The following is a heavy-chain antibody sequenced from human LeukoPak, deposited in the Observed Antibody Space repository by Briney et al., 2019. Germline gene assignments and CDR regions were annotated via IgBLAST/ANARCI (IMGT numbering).Heavy chain of an antibody. V-gene: IGHV4-61*01. D-gene: IGHD1-26*01. J-gene: IGHJ4*02. CDR2: IYYTGST. Sequence: SETLSLTCTVSGGSVSSGSYDWHWIRQPPGKGLEWIGYIYYTGSTNYNPSLKSRVTISVDTSKSQFSLRVSSVTTADTAVYYCARSYSGSYAVFDYWGQGTLVTVSS. CDR3: ARSYSGSYAVFDY. CDR1: GGSVSSGSYD.